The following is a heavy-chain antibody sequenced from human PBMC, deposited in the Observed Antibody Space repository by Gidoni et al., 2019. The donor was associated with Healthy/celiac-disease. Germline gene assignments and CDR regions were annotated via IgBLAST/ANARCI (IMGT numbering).Heavy chain of an antibody. CDR2: INPSGGST. CDR3: ARDRVVVAAMSGDNAFDI. D-gene: IGHD2-15*01. CDR1: GYTFTSYY. Sequence: QVQLVQSGAEVQKPGASVKVSCKASGYTFTSYYMHWVRQAPGQGLEWMGIINPSGGSTSYAQKFQGRVTMTRDTSTSTVYMELSSLRSEDTAVYYCARDRVVVAAMSGDNAFDIWGQGTMVTVSS. V-gene: IGHV1-46*03. J-gene: IGHJ3*02.